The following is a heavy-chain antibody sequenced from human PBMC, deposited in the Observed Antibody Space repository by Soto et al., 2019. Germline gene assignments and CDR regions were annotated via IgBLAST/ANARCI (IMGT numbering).Heavy chain of an antibody. CDR1: GSTFSKYG. V-gene: IGHV3-33*01. CDR3: ARDGIVGSTLDAFDI. D-gene: IGHD1-26*01. CDR2: IWYDGSNK. J-gene: IGHJ3*02. Sequence: QVQLVESGGGVVQPGRSLRVSCAASGSTFSKYGMHWVRQAPGKGLEWVAGIWYDGSNKDYADSVKGRFTISRDNSKNTLYLQINSLRAEDTAMYYCARDGIVGSTLDAFDIWGQGTMVTVSS.